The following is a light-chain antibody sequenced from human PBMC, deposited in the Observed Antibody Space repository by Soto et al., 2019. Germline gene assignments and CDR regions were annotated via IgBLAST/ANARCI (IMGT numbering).Light chain of an antibody. Sequence: DIQMTQAPSSLSASVGDRVTITCRARQDISTYLAWYQQKPGKVPKLLSSAAYTLQSGVPPRFSGSGSGTDFTLTISSLQPGDVVTYYCQKYDNAPLTFRGGTKGEIK. J-gene: IGKJ4*01. CDR2: AAY. CDR3: QKYDNAPLT. CDR1: QDISTY. V-gene: IGKV1-27*01.